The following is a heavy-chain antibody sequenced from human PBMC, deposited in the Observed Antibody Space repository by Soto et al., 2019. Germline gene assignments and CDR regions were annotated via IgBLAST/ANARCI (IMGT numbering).Heavy chain of an antibody. Sequence: EVQLVESGGGLVQPGGSLRLSCAASGFTVSSNYMSWVRQAPGKGLEWVSVIYSGGSTYYADSVKGRFTISRHNSKNTLYLQMNSLRAEDTAVYYCARGGYDYGDYVGLDYWGQGTLVTVSS. J-gene: IGHJ4*02. D-gene: IGHD4-17*01. CDR1: GFTVSSNY. CDR2: IYSGGST. CDR3: ARGGYDYGDYVGLDY. V-gene: IGHV3-53*04.